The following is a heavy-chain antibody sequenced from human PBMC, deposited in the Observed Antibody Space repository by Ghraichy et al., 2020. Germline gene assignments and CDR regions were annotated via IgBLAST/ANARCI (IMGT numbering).Heavy chain of an antibody. CDR3: AKGYYGGVDYFDY. V-gene: IGHV3-23*01. CDR2: ISGSGGST. J-gene: IGHJ4*02. CDR1: GFTFSSYA. D-gene: IGHD4-23*01. Sequence: GESPNISCAASGFTFSSYAMSWVRQAPGKGLEWVSAISGSGGSTYYADSVKGRFTISRDNSKNTLYLQMNSLRAEDTAVYYCAKGYYGGVDYFDYWGQGTLVTVSS.